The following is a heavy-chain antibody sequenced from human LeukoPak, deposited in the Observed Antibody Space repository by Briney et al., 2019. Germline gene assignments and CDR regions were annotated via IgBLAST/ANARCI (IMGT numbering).Heavy chain of an antibody. CDR3: GRAYGHDYVWGSYRYGEMDY. D-gene: IGHD3-16*02. J-gene: IGHJ4*02. V-gene: IGHV3-30*04. Sequence: GGSLRLSCAASGFTFSSYAMHWVRQAPGKGLEWVAVISYDGSNKYYADSVKGRFTISRDNSKNTLYLQMNSLRAEDTAVYYCGRAYGHDYVWGSYRYGEMDYWGQGTLVTVSS. CDR1: GFTFSSYA. CDR2: ISYDGSNK.